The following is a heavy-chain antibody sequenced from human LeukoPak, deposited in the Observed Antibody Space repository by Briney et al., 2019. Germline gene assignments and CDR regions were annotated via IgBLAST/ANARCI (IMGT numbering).Heavy chain of an antibody. CDR3: ARGGFRHYYDSSGYYDY. CDR1: GGSFSGYY. CDR2: INHSGST. V-gene: IGHV4-34*01. Sequence: PSETLSLTCAVYGGSFSGYYWSWIRQPPGKGLEWIGEINHSGSTNYNPSLKSRVTISVDTSKNQFSLKLSSVTAADMAVYYCARGGFRHYYDSSGYYDYWGQGTLVTVSS. D-gene: IGHD3-22*01. J-gene: IGHJ4*02.